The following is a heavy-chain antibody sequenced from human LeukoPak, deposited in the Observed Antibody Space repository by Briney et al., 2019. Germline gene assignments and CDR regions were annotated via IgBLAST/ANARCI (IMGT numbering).Heavy chain of an antibody. CDR3: ARGRRDTAINWFDP. CDR1: GGSFSGYY. D-gene: IGHD5-18*01. J-gene: IGHJ5*02. Sequence: SETLSLTCAVYGGSFSGYYWSWIRQPPGKGLEWSGEINHSGSTNYNPSLKSRVTISVDTSNNQFSLTLSSVTAADTAVYYCARGRRDTAINWFDPWGQGTLVTVSS. V-gene: IGHV4-34*01. CDR2: INHSGST.